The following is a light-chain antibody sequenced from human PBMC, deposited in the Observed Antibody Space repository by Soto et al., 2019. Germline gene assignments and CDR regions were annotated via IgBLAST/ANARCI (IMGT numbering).Light chain of an antibody. J-gene: IGLJ1*01. CDR3: NSYTGSSTYV. CDR1: SSDVGSYNR. Sequence: QSALTQPPSVSGSPGQSVAISCTGTSSDVGSYNRVSWYQQPPGAAPKLMIYEVSNQPSGVPDRFSGSKSGNTASLTISGLQAEDEADYYCNSYTGSSTYVFGTGTKLTV. V-gene: IGLV2-18*02. CDR2: EVS.